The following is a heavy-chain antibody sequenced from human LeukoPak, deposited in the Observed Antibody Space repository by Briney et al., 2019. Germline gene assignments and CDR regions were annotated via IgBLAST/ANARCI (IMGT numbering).Heavy chain of an antibody. CDR2: IHHTGIT. CDR3: ARYATSWYPYYYDY. CDR1: GGSISSSDW. J-gene: IGHJ4*02. Sequence: SETLSLTCAVSGGSISSSDWWSWVRQPPGKGLEWIGEIHHTGITNFNPSLRSRVTMSVDKSKNQFSLNLSSVTAADTAVYYCARYATSWYPYYYDYWGQGTLVTVSS. D-gene: IGHD3-16*01. V-gene: IGHV4-4*02.